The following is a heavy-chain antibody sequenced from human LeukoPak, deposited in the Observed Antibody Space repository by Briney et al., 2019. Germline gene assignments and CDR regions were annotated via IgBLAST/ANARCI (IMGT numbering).Heavy chain of an antibody. CDR3: AKNGVYCDVHRPADY. CDR1: GFTFSNYG. Sequence: LTGGSLRLSCAASGFTFSNYGMNWVRQAPGKGLEWVAVIWSDGRNKYYADSVKGRFTISRDNSKNTLYLQMNSLRADDTAVYYCAKNGVYCDVHRPADYWGQGTLVTVSS. CDR2: IWSDGRNK. V-gene: IGHV3-33*06. J-gene: IGHJ4*02. D-gene: IGHD3-16*01.